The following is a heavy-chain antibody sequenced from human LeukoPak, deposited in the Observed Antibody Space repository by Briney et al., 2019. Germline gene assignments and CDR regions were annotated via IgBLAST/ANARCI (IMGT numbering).Heavy chain of an antibody. CDR3: GREFGTT. Sequence: GGSLRLSCTASDFTFSSNWMYWVRQAPGKGLVWVSRISSDGSYTSYADSVKGRFTISRDNAKSTLYLQMNNLRPEDTAVYYCGREFGTTWGHGTLVSVSS. D-gene: IGHD1-1*01. V-gene: IGHV3-74*01. CDR1: DFTFSSNW. CDR2: ISSDGSYT. J-gene: IGHJ4*01.